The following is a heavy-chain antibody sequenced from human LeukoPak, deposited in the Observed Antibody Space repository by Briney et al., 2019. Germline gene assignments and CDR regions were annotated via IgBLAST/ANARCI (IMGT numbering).Heavy chain of an antibody. CDR1: GGSISSSGYY. CDR3: ARRIRRDGYIEQGAFGY. Sequence: SETLSLTCTVSGGSISSSGYYWSWIRQPPGKGLEWIGEINHSGSTNYNPSLQSRVTISVDTSKNQFSLKLSSVTAADTAVYYCARRIRRDGYIEQGAFGYWGQGTLVTVSS. D-gene: IGHD5-24*01. V-gene: IGHV4-39*07. CDR2: INHSGST. J-gene: IGHJ4*02.